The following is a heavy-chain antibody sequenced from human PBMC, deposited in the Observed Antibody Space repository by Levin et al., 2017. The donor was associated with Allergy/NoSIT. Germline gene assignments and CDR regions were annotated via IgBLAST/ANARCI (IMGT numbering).Heavy chain of an antibody. D-gene: IGHD1-1*01. J-gene: IGHJ2*01. Sequence: PTGGSLRLSCAASGFTVSSIHMSWVRQAPGKGLEWVSFIYSGGNTYYADSVKGRFTISRDNSKNIVYLQMNSLRAEDTAVYYCATWRVGANWYFDLWGRGTLVTVSS. V-gene: IGHV3-53*01. CDR2: IYSGGNT. CDR3: ATWRVGANWYFDL. CDR1: GFTVSSIH.